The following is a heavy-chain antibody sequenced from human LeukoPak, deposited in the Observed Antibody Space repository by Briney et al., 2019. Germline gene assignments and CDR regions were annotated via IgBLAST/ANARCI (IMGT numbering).Heavy chain of an antibody. D-gene: IGHD5-18*01. CDR2: ITGSGGRT. Sequence: PGGSLRLSCAASGFILSNCDMTWVRQAPGKGLEWVSAITGSGGRTHYADSVKGRFTISRDNSKNTLYLQMNSLRAEDTAVYYCAKSSVVTDYYGMDVWGQGTTVTVSS. CDR1: GFILSNCD. J-gene: IGHJ6*02. V-gene: IGHV3-23*01. CDR3: AKSSVVTDYYGMDV.